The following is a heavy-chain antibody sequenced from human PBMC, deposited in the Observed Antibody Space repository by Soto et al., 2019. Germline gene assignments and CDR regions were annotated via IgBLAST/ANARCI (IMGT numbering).Heavy chain of an antibody. Sequence: QLQLQESGPGLVKPSQTLSLTCTVSGGSISSGGYYWSWIRQHPGKGLEWIGYIYYSGSTYYNPSLKSRVTISVDRSKNQFSLKVSSVTAADRAVYYCARDRRYSSGHDAFDIWGQGTMVTVSS. CDR1: GGSISSGGYY. CDR3: ARDRRYSSGHDAFDI. J-gene: IGHJ3*02. V-gene: IGHV4-31*03. D-gene: IGHD6-19*01. CDR2: IYYSGST.